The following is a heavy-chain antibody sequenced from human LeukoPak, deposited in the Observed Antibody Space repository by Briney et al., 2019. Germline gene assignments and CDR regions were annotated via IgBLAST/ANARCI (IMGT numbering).Heavy chain of an antibody. V-gene: IGHV1-69*04. CDR2: IIPILGIA. D-gene: IGHD3-10*01. Sequence: SVKVSCKASGGTFSSYAISWVRQAPGQGLEWVGRIIPILGIANYARKFQGRVTITADKSTSTAYMELSSLRSEDTAVYYCARGWFGELLGYFDYWGQGTLVTVSS. CDR1: GGTFSSYA. CDR3: ARGWFGELLGYFDY. J-gene: IGHJ4*02.